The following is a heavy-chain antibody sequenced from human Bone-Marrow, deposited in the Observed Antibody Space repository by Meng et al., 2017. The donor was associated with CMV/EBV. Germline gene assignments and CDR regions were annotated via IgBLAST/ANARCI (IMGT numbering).Heavy chain of an antibody. V-gene: IGHV3-20*04. CDR3: ARDAAPDIVGVFDP. CDR2: INWNGEST. J-gene: IGHJ5*02. Sequence: GGPLRLSCEASGFIFDDYGMSWVRQASGKGLEWVSGINWNGESTGYADSVQGRFTISRDNSKNTLYLQMNSLRAEDTAVYYCARDAAPDIVGVFDPWGQGTLVTVSS. CDR1: GFIFDDYG. D-gene: IGHD2-15*01.